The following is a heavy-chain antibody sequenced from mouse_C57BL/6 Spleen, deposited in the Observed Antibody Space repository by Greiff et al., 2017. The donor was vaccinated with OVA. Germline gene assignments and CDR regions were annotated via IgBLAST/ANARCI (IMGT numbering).Heavy chain of an antibody. CDR2: IYPGDGDT. J-gene: IGHJ3*01. V-gene: IGHV1-82*01. Sequence: VQLQQSGPELVKPGASVKLSCKASGYAFSSSWMNWVKQRPGKGLEWIGRIYPGDGDTNYNGKFKGKATLTADKSSSTAYMQLSSLTSEDAAVYFCARGNSAWFAYWGQGTLVTVSA. D-gene: IGHD2-1*01. CDR1: GYAFSSSW. CDR3: ARGNSAWFAY.